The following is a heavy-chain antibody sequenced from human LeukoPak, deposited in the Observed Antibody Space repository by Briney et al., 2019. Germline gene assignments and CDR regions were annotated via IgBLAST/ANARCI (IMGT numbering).Heavy chain of an antibody. CDR3: AKDQKWGPADYYFDS. CDR2: ISTDGKDK. D-gene: IGHD2-2*01. Sequence: PGGSLRLSCAASGFTLSNYAMHWVRQAPGKGLEWVTAISTDGKDKKYADSVKGRFAISRDNSKNTLDLQMNSLRAEDTAVYYCAKDQKWGPADYYFDSWGQGTLVTVSS. J-gene: IGHJ4*02. V-gene: IGHV3-30*18. CDR1: GFTLSNYA.